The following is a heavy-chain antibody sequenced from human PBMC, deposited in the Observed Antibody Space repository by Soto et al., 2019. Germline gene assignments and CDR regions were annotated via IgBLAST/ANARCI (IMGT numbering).Heavy chain of an antibody. Sequence: QVQLVQSGAEVKKPGASVKVSCKASGYTFTSYYMHWVRQAPGQGLEWMGIINPSGGSTSYAQKCRGRVTMTRDTSTSTVYMELSSLRSEDTAVYYCARDETPVVVTAITRPPDYWGQGTLVTVSS. D-gene: IGHD2-21*02. J-gene: IGHJ4*02. CDR3: ARDETPVVVTAITRPPDY. V-gene: IGHV1-46*01. CDR2: INPSGGST. CDR1: GYTFTSYY.